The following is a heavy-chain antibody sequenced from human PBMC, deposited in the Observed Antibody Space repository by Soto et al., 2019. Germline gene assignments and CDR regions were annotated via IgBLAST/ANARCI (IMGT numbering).Heavy chain of an antibody. CDR3: ASITQTRGLWYYYSGMDV. CDR1: GGTFSSYA. Sequence: QVQLVQSGAEVKKPGSSVKVSCKASGGTFSSYAISWVRQAPGQGLEWMGGIIPIFGTAHYAQKFQGRVTITADESTSTAYMELSSLRSEDTAVYYCASITQTRGLWYYYSGMDVWGQGPTVTVSS. J-gene: IGHJ6*02. CDR2: IIPIFGTA. V-gene: IGHV1-69*01. D-gene: IGHD3-10*01.